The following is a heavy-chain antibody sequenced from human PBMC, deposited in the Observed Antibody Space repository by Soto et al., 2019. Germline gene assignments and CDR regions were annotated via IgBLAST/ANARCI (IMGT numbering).Heavy chain of an antibody. CDR1: GYTFTSYD. J-gene: IGHJ6*02. V-gene: IGHV1-8*01. CDR2: MNPNSGNT. Sequence: QVQLVQSGAEVKKPGASVKVSCKASGYTFTSYDINWVRQATGQGLEWMGWMNPNSGNTGYAQKFQGRVTMTRNTSIRTAYMEVSSLRSDDAAVYYCWRGGGYCSSTSCSFCYYYYGMDVWGQGTTVTVSS. CDR3: WRGGGYCSSTSCSFCYYYYGMDV. D-gene: IGHD2-2*01.